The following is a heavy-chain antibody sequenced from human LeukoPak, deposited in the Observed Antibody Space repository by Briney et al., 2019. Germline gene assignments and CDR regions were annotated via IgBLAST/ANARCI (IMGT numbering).Heavy chain of an antibody. V-gene: IGHV4-59*08. CDR2: IYYSGST. CDR1: GGSISSYY. D-gene: IGHD6-19*01. J-gene: IGHJ5*02. CDR3: ARGLPYSSGWYVT. Sequence: PSETLSLTCTVSGGSISSYYWSWIRQPPGKGPEWIGYIYYSGSTNYNPSLKSRVTISVDTSKNQFSLKLSSVTAADTAVYYCARGLPYSSGWYVTWGQGTLVTVSS.